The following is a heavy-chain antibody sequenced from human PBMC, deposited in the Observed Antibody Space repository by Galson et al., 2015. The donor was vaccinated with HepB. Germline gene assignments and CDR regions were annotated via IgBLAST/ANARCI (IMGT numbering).Heavy chain of an antibody. J-gene: IGHJ6*02. Sequence: SLRLSCAATGFTFSDWGVHWVRQAPGKGLEWMAVISPGGNLKFYADSVRGRFTISRDNAKNSLYLQMNSLRAEDTAVYYCARDPRPSYYDFWSGYVKGDYHSCAMDVWGQGTTVTVSS. V-gene: IGHV3-30*03. CDR1: GFTFSDWG. CDR2: ISPGGNLK. CDR3: ARDPRPSYYDFWSGYVKGDYHSCAMDV. D-gene: IGHD3-3*01.